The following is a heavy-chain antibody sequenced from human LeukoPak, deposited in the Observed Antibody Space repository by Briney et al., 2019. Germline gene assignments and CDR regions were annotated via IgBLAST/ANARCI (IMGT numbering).Heavy chain of an antibody. Sequence: GGSLRLSCAASGFTFSSYAMSWVRQAPGKGLEWVSAISGSGGSTYYADSVKGRFTISRDNSKNTLYLQMNSLRAEDTAVYYCAKDGYCSGGSCYIGDNWFDRWGQGTLVTVSS. D-gene: IGHD2-15*01. CDR3: AKDGYCSGGSCYIGDNWFDR. J-gene: IGHJ5*02. CDR2: ISGSGGST. CDR1: GFTFSSYA. V-gene: IGHV3-23*01.